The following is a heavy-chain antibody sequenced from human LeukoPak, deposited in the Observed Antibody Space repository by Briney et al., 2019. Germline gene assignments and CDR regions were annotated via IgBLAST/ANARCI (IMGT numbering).Heavy chain of an antibody. CDR2: ISSNGGTK. CDR1: GFSFSTHG. D-gene: IGHD2-8*02. CDR3: ARSYCTVNSCYQAFGY. J-gene: IGHJ4*02. Sequence: PGGSLRLSCAASGFSFSTHGIHWVRQAPGMGLEYVSVISSNGGTKYYTESVKGRFTISRDNTKNTVYLQMDSLRVEDMAVYYCARSYCTVNSCYQAFGYCGQGTLVSVSS. V-gene: IGHV3-64*02.